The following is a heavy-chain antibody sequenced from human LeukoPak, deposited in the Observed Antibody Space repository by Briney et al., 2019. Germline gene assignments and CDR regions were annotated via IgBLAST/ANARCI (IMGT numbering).Heavy chain of an antibody. J-gene: IGHJ4*02. D-gene: IGHD1-26*01. CDR2: IIPIFDTA. Sequence: ASVKVSCKASGGTFSYYAFSWIRQAPGQGLEWMGGIIPIFDTANYAQMFQGRVTITADESTSTVYMELSSLRSGDTAIYYCARAAVGATPHWGQGTLITVSS. V-gene: IGHV1-69*13. CDR1: GGTFSYYA. CDR3: ARAAVGATPH.